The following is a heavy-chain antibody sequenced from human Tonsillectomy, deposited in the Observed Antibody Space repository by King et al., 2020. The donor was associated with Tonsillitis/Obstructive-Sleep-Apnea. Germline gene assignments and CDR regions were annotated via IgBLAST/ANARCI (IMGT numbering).Heavy chain of an antibody. CDR1: GFTFSSYA. V-gene: IGHV3-23*04. Sequence: VQLVQSGGGLVQPGGSLRLSCAASGFTFSSYAMSWVRQAPGKGLEWVSVISASGGITYYADSVKGRFTISRDNSKNTRYLQMNSLRAEDTAVYYCAKDGDSSGYYFSYYFDYWGQGTLVTVSS. CDR2: ISASGGIT. CDR3: AKDGDSSGYYFSYYFDY. J-gene: IGHJ4*02. D-gene: IGHD3-22*01.